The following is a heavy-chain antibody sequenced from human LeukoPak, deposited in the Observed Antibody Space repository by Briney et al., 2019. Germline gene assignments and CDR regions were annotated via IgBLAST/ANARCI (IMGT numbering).Heavy chain of an antibody. J-gene: IGHJ3*02. V-gene: IGHV3-7*01. CDR2: IKQDGSEK. CDR3: ARAGYSSTHAFDI. CDR1: GFTFSSYW. D-gene: IGHD6-13*01. Sequence: PGGSLRLSCAASGFTFSSYWMSWVRQAPGKGLEWVANIKQDGSEKYYVDSVKGRFTISGDNAKNSLYLQMNSLRAEDTAVYYCARAGYSSTHAFDIWGQGTMVTVS.